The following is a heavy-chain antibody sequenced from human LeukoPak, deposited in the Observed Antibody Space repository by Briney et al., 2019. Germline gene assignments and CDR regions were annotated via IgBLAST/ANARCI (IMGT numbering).Heavy chain of an antibody. Sequence: ASVKVSCKASGYTFTSYDINWVRQATGQELEWMGWMNPNSGNTGYAQKFQGRVTMTRNTSISTAYMELSSLRSEGTAVYYCARGRYSYGQDAFDIWGQGTMVTVSS. CDR2: MNPNSGNT. D-gene: IGHD5-18*01. V-gene: IGHV1-8*01. CDR1: GYTFTSYD. CDR3: ARGRYSYGQDAFDI. J-gene: IGHJ3*02.